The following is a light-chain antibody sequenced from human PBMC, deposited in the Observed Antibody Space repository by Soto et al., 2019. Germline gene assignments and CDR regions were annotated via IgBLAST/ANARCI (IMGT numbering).Light chain of an antibody. Sequence: EIVLTQSPGTLSLSPGERATLSFRASQSVSSTYLAWYQQKPGQAPRLLIYGASSRATGIPDRFSGSGSGTDFTLTISSLQPDDFATYYCQQYNSYSQTFGQGTKVDIK. CDR2: GAS. CDR3: QQYNSYSQT. V-gene: IGKV3-20*01. J-gene: IGKJ1*01. CDR1: QSVSSTY.